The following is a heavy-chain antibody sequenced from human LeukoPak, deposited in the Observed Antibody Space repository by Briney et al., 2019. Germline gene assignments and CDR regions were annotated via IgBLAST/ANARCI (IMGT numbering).Heavy chain of an antibody. CDR1: GFTFSSYG. D-gene: IGHD6-13*01. J-gene: IGHJ4*02. V-gene: IGHV3-30*18. Sequence: GGSLRLSCAASGFTFSSYGMRWVRQAPGKGLEWVTVLSFDGSNKFYADSVKGRFTISRDNSKNTLYLQMNSLRAEDTAVYYCTKGGGTGYSSSWYSHWGQGTLVTVSS. CDR2: LSFDGSNK. CDR3: TKGGGTGYSSSWYSH.